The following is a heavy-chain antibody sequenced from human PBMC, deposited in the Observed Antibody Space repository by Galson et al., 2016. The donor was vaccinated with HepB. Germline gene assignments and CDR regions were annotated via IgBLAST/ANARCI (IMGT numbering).Heavy chain of an antibody. D-gene: IGHD6-6*01. V-gene: IGHV3-23*01. J-gene: IGHJ4*02. CDR2: VSGSGGGT. Sequence: SLRLSCAASGLTSSSYAMSWVRQAPGKGLEWVSGVSGSGGGTYYGGSVKGRFNISRDNSKNTLYLEMSSLRVEDTAVYYCAKVLVGSARPGAFDYWGQGTLVTVSS. CDR3: AKVLVGSARPGAFDY. CDR1: GLTSSSYA.